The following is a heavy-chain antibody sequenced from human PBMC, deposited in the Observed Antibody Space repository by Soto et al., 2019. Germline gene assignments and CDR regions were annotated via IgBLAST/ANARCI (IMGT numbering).Heavy chain of an antibody. J-gene: IGHJ6*02. CDR2: IMPIFGTT. Sequence: SVKVSCKASGGTFSNYGFSWVRQVPGQGLEWMGGIMPIFGTTNYAQTFQGRVTITADESTTTAYMELSSLRSEDTAVYYCAGGTALVTTSQDDFYYGMDVWGQGTTVTVSS. D-gene: IGHD5-18*01. CDR3: AGGTALVTTSQDDFYYGMDV. V-gene: IGHV1-69*13. CDR1: GGTFSNYG.